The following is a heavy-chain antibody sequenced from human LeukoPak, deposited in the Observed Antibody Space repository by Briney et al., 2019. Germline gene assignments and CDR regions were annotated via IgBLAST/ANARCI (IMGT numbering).Heavy chain of an antibody. CDR3: VRGQLERPFDFYYGMDV. CDR1: GFTSSGYW. CDR2: INSDGRST. J-gene: IGHJ6*04. D-gene: IGHD1-1*01. V-gene: IGHV3-74*01. Sequence: GGSLRLSCVDSGFTSSGYWMHWVRHAPGKGLVWVSRINSDGRSTTYAASVKGRFTISRDNAKNTLSLKMNSLRAEDTAVYYCVRGQLERPFDFYYGMDVWGKGTTVTVSS.